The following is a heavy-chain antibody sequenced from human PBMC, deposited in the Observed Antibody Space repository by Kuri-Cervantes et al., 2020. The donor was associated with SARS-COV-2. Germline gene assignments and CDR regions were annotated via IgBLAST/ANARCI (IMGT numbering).Heavy chain of an antibody. CDR2: IYTSGST. Sequence: SETLSLTCTVSGGSISSYYWSWIRQPAGKGLEWIGRIYTSGSTNYNPSLKSRVTMSVDTSKNQFSLKLSSVTAADTAVYYCARDSAYCTGGVCYFRLGHWGQGTLVTVSS. CDR1: GGSISSYY. D-gene: IGHD2-8*02. V-gene: IGHV4-4*07. J-gene: IGHJ5*02. CDR3: ARDSAYCTGGVCYFRLGH.